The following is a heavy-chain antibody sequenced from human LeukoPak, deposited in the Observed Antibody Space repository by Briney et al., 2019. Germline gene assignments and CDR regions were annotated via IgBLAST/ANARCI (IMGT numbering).Heavy chain of an antibody. CDR1: GFTFSTFG. D-gene: IGHD5-18*01. Sequence: PGGSLRLSCATAGFTFSTFGIHWVRQTPGKGLEWAAAIQSDGSKQYYGDSVKGRFTISRDSSKNTVYLQMNSLRDEDTAVYYCARDVDTSSHSSQLDPWGQGTQVTVSS. CDR2: IQSDGSKQ. J-gene: IGHJ5*02. CDR3: ARDVDTSSHSSQLDP. V-gene: IGHV3-33*01.